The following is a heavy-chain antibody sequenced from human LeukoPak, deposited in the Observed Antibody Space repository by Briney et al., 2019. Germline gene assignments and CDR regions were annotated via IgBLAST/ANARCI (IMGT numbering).Heavy chain of an antibody. Sequence: GGSLRLSCAASGFTFSSYAMYWVRRTPGKGLEYVSVISGNGVSTHYATSVKGRFTISRDNSKNTLYLQMNSLRAEDTAVYYCAKERGSGSYEGGNFDYWGQGTLVTVSS. CDR1: GFTFSSYA. V-gene: IGHV3-64*01. CDR2: ISGNGVST. D-gene: IGHD3-10*01. CDR3: AKERGSGSYEGGNFDY. J-gene: IGHJ4*02.